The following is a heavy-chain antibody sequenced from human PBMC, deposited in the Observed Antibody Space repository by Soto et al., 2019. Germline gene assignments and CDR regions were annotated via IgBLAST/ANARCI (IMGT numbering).Heavy chain of an antibody. Sequence: SETLSLACTVSGGSISSGGYYWSWIRQHPGKGLEWIGYIYYSGSTYYNPSLKSRVTISVDTSKNQFSLKLSSVTAADTAVYYCARDRGYGPMRAAFDIWGQGTMLT. CDR3: ARDRGYGPMRAAFDI. CDR2: IYYSGST. J-gene: IGHJ3*02. D-gene: IGHD5-18*01. V-gene: IGHV4-31*03. CDR1: GGSISSGGYY.